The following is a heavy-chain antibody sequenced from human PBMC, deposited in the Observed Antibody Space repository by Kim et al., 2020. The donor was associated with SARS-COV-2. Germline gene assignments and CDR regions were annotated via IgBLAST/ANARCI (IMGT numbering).Heavy chain of an antibody. D-gene: IGHD6-19*01. CDR1: GGSISSSSYY. CDR3: AREGAVAGRFDP. J-gene: IGHJ5*02. CDR2: IYYSGST. V-gene: IGHV4-39*07. Sequence: SETLSLTCTVSGGSISSSSYYWGWIRQPPGKGLEWIGSIYYSGSTYYNPSLKSRVTISVDTSKNQFSLKLSSVTAADTAVYYCAREGAVAGRFDPWGQGTLVTVSS.